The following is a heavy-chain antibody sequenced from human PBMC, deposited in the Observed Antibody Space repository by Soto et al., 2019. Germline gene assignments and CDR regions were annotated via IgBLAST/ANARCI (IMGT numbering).Heavy chain of an antibody. J-gene: IGHJ4*02. CDR1: QLTFSRYW. D-gene: IGHD2-21*01. Sequence: EVQLVESGGGLVQPGGSLRLSCVASQLTFSRYWMNWVRQAPGKGLEWVANIKQDGSDESYADSVRGRFTISRDNAENSVDLQMHSLRAEDTAVYYCAAHLYCDSAGDYWGQGTRVTVSS. V-gene: IGHV3-7*01. CDR2: IKQDGSDE. CDR3: AAHLYCDSAGDY.